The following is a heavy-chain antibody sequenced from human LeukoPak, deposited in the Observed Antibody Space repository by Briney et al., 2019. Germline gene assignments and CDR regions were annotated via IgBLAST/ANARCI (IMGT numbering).Heavy chain of an antibody. J-gene: IGHJ4*02. CDR1: GFTFSNYAM. Sequence: GSLRLSCAASGFTFSNYAMSWVRQAPGKGLEWIGEIYHSGSTDYNPSLKSRVTISVDKSKNQFSLKLSSVTAADTAVYYCARQPALTHSHFDYWGQGTLVTVSS. CDR3: ARQPALTHSHFDY. CDR2: IYHSGST. V-gene: IGHV4-4*02.